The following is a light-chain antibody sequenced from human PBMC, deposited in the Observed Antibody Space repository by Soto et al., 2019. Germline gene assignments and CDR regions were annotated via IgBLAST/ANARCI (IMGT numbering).Light chain of an antibody. V-gene: IGLV1-51*01. CDR2: DNN. CDR3: GTWDSSPSRHYV. J-gene: IGLJ1*01. Sequence: QSVLTQPPSVSAAPGQKVTISCSGSSSNIGNNYVSWYQQLPGTAPKLLIYDNNKRPSGIPDRFSGSKSGTSATLGITGLQTGDEADYYCGTWDSSPSRHYVFGTGTKVTV. CDR1: SSNIGNNY.